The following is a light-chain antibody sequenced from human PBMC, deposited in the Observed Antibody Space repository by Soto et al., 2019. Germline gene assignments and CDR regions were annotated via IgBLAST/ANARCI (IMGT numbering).Light chain of an antibody. CDR1: QSISSW. CDR2: DVS. Sequence: DIQMTQSPSTLSASVGDRVTITCRASQSISSWLAWYQQKPGKAPKLLIYDVSSLESGVPSRFSGSGSGTEFTLIISSLQPDDSATYYCQQYNILWTFGQGTKVEIK. V-gene: IGKV1-5*01. J-gene: IGKJ1*01. CDR3: QQYNILWT.